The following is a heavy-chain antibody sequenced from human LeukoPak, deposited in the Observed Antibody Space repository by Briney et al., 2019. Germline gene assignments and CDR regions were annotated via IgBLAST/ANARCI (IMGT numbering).Heavy chain of an antibody. V-gene: IGHV4-59*01. CDR1: GGSISSYY. CDR2: IYYSGST. CDR3: ARAWPYYYYMDV. J-gene: IGHJ6*03. Sequence: PSETLSLTCTVSGGSISSYYWSWIRQPPGKGLEWIGYIYYSGSTNYNPSLKSRVTISVDTSKNQFSLKLSSVTAADTAVYYCARAWPYYYYMDVWGKGTTVTVSS. D-gene: IGHD5-12*01.